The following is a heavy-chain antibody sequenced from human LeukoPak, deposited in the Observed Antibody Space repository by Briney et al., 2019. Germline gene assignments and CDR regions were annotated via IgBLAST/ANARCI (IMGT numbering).Heavy chain of an antibody. CDR3: ARDSGYSYVFDY. V-gene: IGHV4-61*02. CDR1: GDSISSGSYY. J-gene: IGHJ4*02. CDR2: IYTSGST. Sequence: PSQTLSLTCTVSGDSISSGSYYWSWIRQPAGKGLEGIGRIYTSGSTNYNPSLKTRVTISVDTSKNQFSLKLSSVTAADTAVYYCARDSGYSYVFDYWGQGNLVTVSS. D-gene: IGHD5-18*01.